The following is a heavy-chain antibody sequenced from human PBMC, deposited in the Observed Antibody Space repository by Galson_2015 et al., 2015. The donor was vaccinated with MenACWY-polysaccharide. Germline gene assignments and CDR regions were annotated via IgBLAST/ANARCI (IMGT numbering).Heavy chain of an antibody. D-gene: IGHD3-9*01. CDR2: IYWDGDQ. CDR3: ARAAADGPTGYYFFAV. CDR1: GFSFTTSGVG. Sequence: PALVKPTQTLTLTCSFSGFSFTTSGVGVGWIRQPPGQALEWLALIYWDGDQRYSPSLKTRLTITKGTSNNRVVLKLTNVDPVDTPTYYWARAAADGPTGYYFFAVGGQGPLVTVPS. J-gene: IGHJ4*02. V-gene: IGHV2-5*02.